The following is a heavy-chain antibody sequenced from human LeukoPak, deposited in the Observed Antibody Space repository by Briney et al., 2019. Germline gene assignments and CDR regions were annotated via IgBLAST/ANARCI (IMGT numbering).Heavy chain of an antibody. V-gene: IGHV4-31*01. Sequence: SETLSLTCTVSGGSITSGGYYWSWIRPHPGKGLEWMGYIYYSGSTYYNPSLNIPVTISVYTSKNQFSLKLSSVTAADTAVYYCARSDSYYDSSAWDPWGQGTLVTVSS. CDR3: ARSDSYYDSSAWDP. D-gene: IGHD3-22*01. CDR2: IYYSGST. CDR1: GGSITSGGYY. J-gene: IGHJ5*02.